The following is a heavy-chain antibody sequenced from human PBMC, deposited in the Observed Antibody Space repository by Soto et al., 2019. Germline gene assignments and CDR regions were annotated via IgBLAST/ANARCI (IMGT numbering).Heavy chain of an antibody. D-gene: IGHD3-22*01. V-gene: IGHV3-30*18. J-gene: IGHJ4*02. CDR2: ISYDGSNK. CDR3: AKEDSSGYYPRRYPDY. Sequence: HPGGSLRLSCAASGFTFSSYGMHWVRQAPGKGLEWVAVISYDGSNKYYADSVKGRFTISRDNSKNTLYLQMNSLRAEDTAVYYCAKEDSSGYYPRRYPDYWGQGTLVTVS. CDR1: GFTFSSYG.